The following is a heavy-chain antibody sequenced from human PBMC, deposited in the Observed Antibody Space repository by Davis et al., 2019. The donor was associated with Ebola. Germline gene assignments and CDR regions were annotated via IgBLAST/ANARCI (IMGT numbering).Heavy chain of an antibody. CDR3: ARDPSSSWYVHYMDV. CDR2: INSDGSST. V-gene: IGHV3-74*01. Sequence: PGGSLRLSCAASGFTFSSYWMHWVRQAPGKGLVWVSRINSDGSSTSYADSVKGRFTISRDNAKNTLYLQMNSLRAEDTAVYYCARDPSSSWYVHYMDVWGKGTTVTVSS. J-gene: IGHJ6*03. D-gene: IGHD6-13*01. CDR1: GFTFSSYW.